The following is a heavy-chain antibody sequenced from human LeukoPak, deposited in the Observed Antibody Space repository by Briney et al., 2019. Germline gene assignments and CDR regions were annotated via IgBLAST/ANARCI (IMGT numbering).Heavy chain of an antibody. CDR3: ARSIFRSWGYDFWSGYYTDY. Sequence: ASVKVSCKASGYTFTSYGISWVRQAPGQGLEWMGWISAYNGNTNYAQKLQGRVTMTTDTSTSTAYIELRSLRSDDTAVYYCARSIFRSWGYDFWSGYYTDYWGQGTLVTVSS. V-gene: IGHV1-18*01. J-gene: IGHJ4*02. D-gene: IGHD3-3*01. CDR1: GYTFTSYG. CDR2: ISAYNGNT.